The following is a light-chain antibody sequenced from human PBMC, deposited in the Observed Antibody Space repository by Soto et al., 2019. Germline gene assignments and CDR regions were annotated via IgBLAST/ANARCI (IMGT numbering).Light chain of an antibody. Sequence: IVLTQSPGTLSLSPGERATLSCRASQSISSSYLAWYQQKPGQAPRLLIYAASSRATGIPDRFSGSGSGKELTLTISRLEPEDFAVYYCQQYGSSSYTFGQGTQLEIK. CDR2: AAS. V-gene: IGKV3-20*01. J-gene: IGKJ2*01. CDR3: QQYGSSSYT. CDR1: QSISSSY.